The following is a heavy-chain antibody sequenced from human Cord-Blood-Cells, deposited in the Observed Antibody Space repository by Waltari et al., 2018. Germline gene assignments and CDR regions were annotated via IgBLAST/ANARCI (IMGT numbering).Heavy chain of an antibody. J-gene: IGHJ4*02. CDR1: GFTVSSNY. CDR3: AREGHSSGWSFDY. CDR2: IYSGGST. D-gene: IGHD6-19*01. Sequence: EVQLVESGGGLIQPGGSLRLSCAASGFTVSSNYMSWVRQAAGKGLEWVSVIYSGGSTYYADSVKGRFTISRDNSKNTLYLQMNSLRAEDTAVYYCAREGHSSGWSFDYWGQGTLVTVSS. V-gene: IGHV3-53*01.